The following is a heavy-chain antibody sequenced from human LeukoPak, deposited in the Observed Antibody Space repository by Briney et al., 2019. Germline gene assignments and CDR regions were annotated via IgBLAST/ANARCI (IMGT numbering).Heavy chain of an antibody. J-gene: IGHJ4*02. D-gene: IGHD6-13*01. CDR1: GYTFTVHY. V-gene: IGHV1-18*04. Sequence: ASVTVSFKASGYTFTVHYMHWVRQAPGQGLEWMGWISLYNGNTNYAQRFEGRVTMTTDTSTTTAYMELKSLRSDDTAVYYCTRTGYLRSRHFDNWGQGTLVIVSS. CDR3: TRTGYLRSRHFDN. CDR2: ISLYNGNT.